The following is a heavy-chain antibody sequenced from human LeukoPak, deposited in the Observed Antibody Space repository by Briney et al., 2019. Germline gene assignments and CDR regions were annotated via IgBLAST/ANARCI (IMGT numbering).Heavy chain of an antibody. Sequence: PSQTLSLTCTVSGGSISSYYWSWIRQPPGKGLEWIGYIYYSGSTNYNPSLKSRVTISVDTSKNQFSLKLSSVTAADTAVYYCARLRDKYSSEFDYWGQGTLVTVSS. J-gene: IGHJ4*02. CDR3: ARLRDKYSSEFDY. D-gene: IGHD6-19*01. CDR2: IYYSGST. CDR1: GGSISSYY. V-gene: IGHV4-59*08.